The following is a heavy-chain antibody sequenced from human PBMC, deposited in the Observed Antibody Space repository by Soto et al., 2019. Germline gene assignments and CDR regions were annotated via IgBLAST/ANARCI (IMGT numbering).Heavy chain of an antibody. Sequence: QVQLVQSGTEVKRPGDSVKVSCKASGYTFTGYYVHWVRQAPGQGLEWMGWINPNSGDTYLAQRFQGRVTMNRDTSIGTGYMGLRGLTSDDTAEYYCAKGGAIVAAGTRVYLYNAMDVWGQGTTVTVSS. J-gene: IGHJ6*02. CDR2: INPNSGDT. CDR1: GYTFTGYY. CDR3: AKGGAIVAAGTRVYLYNAMDV. V-gene: IGHV1-2*02. D-gene: IGHD1-26*01.